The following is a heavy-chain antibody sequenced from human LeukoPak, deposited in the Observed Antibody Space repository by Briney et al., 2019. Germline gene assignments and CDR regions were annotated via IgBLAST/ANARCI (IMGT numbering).Heavy chain of an antibody. CDR3: ARRPAARLTFDY. CDR1: GGSINNYF. V-gene: IGHV4-59*01. J-gene: IGHJ4*02. CDR2: TSHSGGT. D-gene: IGHD2-2*01. Sequence: SETLSLTCTVSGGSINNYFWYWIRQPPGKGLEWVGYTSHSGGTNYNPSLKSRVTMSLDTSKNQFSLNLGSVTAADTAVYYCARRPAARLTFDYWGQGTLVTVSS.